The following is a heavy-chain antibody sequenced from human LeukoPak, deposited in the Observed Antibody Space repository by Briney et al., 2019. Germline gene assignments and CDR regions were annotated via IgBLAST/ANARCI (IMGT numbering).Heavy chain of an antibody. CDR1: GYSISSAYY. CDR3: ARSSRGVLGYFDY. V-gene: IGHV4-38-2*02. J-gene: IGHJ4*02. CDR2: VYHSGST. Sequence: PSETLSLTCTVSGYSISSAYYWGWIRQPPGKGLQWIGSVYHSGSTYYNPSLKSRVTISVDRSKNQFSLKLSSVTAADTAVYYCARSSRGVLGYFDYWGQGTLVTVSS. D-gene: IGHD3-10*01.